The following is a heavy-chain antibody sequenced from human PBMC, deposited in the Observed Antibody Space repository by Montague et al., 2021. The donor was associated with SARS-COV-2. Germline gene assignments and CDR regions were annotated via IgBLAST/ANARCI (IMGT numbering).Heavy chain of an antibody. Sequence: SETLSLTCAVYGGSFSDYKWTWIRQSPGKGLEWIGQISHSGSANYNPSLKSRVTISVDTAKNQFSLKLTSVTVADTAVYYCTRGDPGYWGQGALVTVSS. CDR3: TRGDPGY. V-gene: IGHV4-34*01. CDR1: GGSFSDYK. CDR2: ISHSGSA. J-gene: IGHJ4*02.